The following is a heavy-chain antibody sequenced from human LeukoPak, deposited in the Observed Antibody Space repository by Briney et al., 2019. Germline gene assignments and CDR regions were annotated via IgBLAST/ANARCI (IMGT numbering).Heavy chain of an antibody. J-gene: IGHJ4*02. CDR2: ISSGGDT. Sequence: PGGTLRLSCAASGFTFRKCGMGWVRRAPGKGLEWVSGISSGGDTYYADSVEGRSTISRDNSKNTLYLQVNSLRAEDTAVYYCARDRMGAILYFDSWGQGTLVTVSS. CDR3: ARDRMGAILYFDS. CDR1: GFTFRKCG. D-gene: IGHD1-26*01. V-gene: IGHV3-23*01.